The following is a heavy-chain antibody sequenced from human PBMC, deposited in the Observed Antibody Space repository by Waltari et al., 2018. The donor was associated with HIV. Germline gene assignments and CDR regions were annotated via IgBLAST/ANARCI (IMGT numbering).Heavy chain of an antibody. J-gene: IGHJ5*02. CDR3: TRLQQQLAEDL. D-gene: IGHD6-13*01. Sequence: QVQLVESGGGVVQPGKSLRLSCVASGFTFSSYAMHWVRQAPGKGLEWVAIVSYDESNEHYADSVKGRFTISRDNAKNSVFLQMDGLRAEDTAVYYCTRLQQQLAEDLWGRGILVTVSS. V-gene: IGHV3-30-3*01. CDR1: GFTFSSYA. CDR2: VSYDESNE.